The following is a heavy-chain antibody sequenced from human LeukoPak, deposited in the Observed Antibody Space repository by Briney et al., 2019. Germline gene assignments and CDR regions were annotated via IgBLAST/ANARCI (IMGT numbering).Heavy chain of an antibody. D-gene: IGHD3-10*01. CDR1: GFTFSNYA. CDR3: AKTLSYYDYCMDV. V-gene: IGHV3-23*01. CDR2: ISGSGGDT. J-gene: IGHJ6*02. Sequence: QPGGSLRLSCAASGFTFSNYAMSWVRQAPGKGLECVSVISGSGGDTYYADSVKGRFTISRDNSKNTLFLQMNSLRAEDTAVYYCAKTLSYYDYCMDVWGQGTTVTVSS.